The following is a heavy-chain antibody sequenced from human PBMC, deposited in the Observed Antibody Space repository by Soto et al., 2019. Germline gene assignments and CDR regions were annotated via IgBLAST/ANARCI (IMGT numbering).Heavy chain of an antibody. D-gene: IGHD1-1*01. CDR2: IYYSGST. CDR1: GGSISSGGYY. Sequence: SETPSLTCTVSGGSISSGGYYWSWIRQHPGKGLEWIGYIYYSGSTYYNPSLKSRVTISVDTSKNQFSLKLSSVTAADTAVYYCARDAEDNWNDFRRVNYMDVWGKGTTVTVSS. CDR3: ARDAEDNWNDFRRVNYMDV. J-gene: IGHJ6*03. V-gene: IGHV4-31*03.